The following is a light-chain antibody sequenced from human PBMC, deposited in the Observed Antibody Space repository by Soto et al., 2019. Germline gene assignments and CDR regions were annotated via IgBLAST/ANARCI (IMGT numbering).Light chain of an antibody. Sequence: QSVLTQPRSVSGSPGQSVTISCTGTISDVGGYNFVSWYQQHPGKAPKLILYDVTKRPSGVPDRFSGSKSGNTASLTISGLQAEDEADYYCCSYAGTYTLWVFGGGTKLTVL. CDR3: CSYAGTYTLWV. J-gene: IGLJ3*02. CDR2: DVT. CDR1: ISDVGGYNF. V-gene: IGLV2-11*01.